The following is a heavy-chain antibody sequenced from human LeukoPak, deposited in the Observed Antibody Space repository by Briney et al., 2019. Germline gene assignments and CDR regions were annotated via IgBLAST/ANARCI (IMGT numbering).Heavy chain of an antibody. V-gene: IGHV1-46*01. Sequence: ASVKVPCKASGYTFTSYYMHWVRQAPGQGLEWMGIINPSGGSTSYAQKFQGRVTMTRDTSTSTVYMELSSLRSEDTAVYYCANPYCSSTSCYVYAVGYWGQGTLVTVSS. J-gene: IGHJ4*02. CDR3: ANPYCSSTSCYVYAVGY. CDR1: GYTFTSYY. D-gene: IGHD2-2*01. CDR2: INPSGGST.